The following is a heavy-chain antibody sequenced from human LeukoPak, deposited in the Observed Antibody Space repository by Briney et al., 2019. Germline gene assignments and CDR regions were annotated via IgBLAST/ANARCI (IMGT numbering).Heavy chain of an antibody. CDR2: IYYSGST. J-gene: IGHJ6*03. Sequence: PSQTLSLTCTVSGGSISSSNSYWGWIRQPPGKGLEWIGYIYYSGSTNYNPSLKSRVTISVDTSKNQFSLKLSSVTAADTAVYYCARTTEGYCSRTSCYGGDYYYYMDVLGKGTTVTVSS. V-gene: IGHV4-61*05. CDR1: GGSISSSNSY. D-gene: IGHD2-2*01. CDR3: ARTTEGYCSRTSCYGGDYYYYMDV.